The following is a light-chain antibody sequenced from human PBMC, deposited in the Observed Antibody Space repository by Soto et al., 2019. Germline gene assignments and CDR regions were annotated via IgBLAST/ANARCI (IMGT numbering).Light chain of an antibody. V-gene: IGLV2-14*03. Sequence: QSVLTQPASVSGSPGQSITISCTGTNSDVGAYNYVSWYQQHPGKAPKLMIYDVSYRPSGISNRFSGSKSGNTASLTISGLQAEDEAAYYCASYTTSSTVVFGGGTKVTVL. CDR1: NSDVGAYNY. CDR2: DVS. J-gene: IGLJ2*01. CDR3: ASYTTSSTVV.